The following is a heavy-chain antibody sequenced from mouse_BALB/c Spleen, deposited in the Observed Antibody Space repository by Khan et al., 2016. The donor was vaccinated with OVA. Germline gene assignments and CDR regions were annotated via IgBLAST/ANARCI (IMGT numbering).Heavy chain of an antibody. D-gene: IGHD2-3*01. Sequence: VQLKQSGAELVRPGALVNLSCKASGFTIKDYYIHWVKQRPEQGLEWLGWIDPENGNTIYDPKFQGKASITSDTSSNTAFLQLSSLTSEDTAVYYCARDGYSPWFAYGGQGTLVTVAA. CDR3: ARDGYSPWFAY. J-gene: IGHJ3*01. CDR2: IDPENGNT. V-gene: IGHV14-1*02. CDR1: GFTIKDYY.